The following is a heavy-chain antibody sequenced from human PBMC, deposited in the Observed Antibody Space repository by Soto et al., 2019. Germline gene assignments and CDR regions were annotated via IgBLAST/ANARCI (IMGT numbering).Heavy chain of an antibody. CDR2: ISGTGGST. D-gene: IGHD3-22*01. V-gene: IGHV3-23*01. CDR3: AKEITSCSYLFDY. CDR1: GFTFTSYA. Sequence: GGSLRLSCAASGFTFTSYAMSWVRQAPGKGLEWVSTISGTGGSTYYPDSVKGRFTISRDNSKNTVYLQMNSLRAEDAAVYYCAKEITSCSYLFDYWGQGSLVTVSS. J-gene: IGHJ4*02.